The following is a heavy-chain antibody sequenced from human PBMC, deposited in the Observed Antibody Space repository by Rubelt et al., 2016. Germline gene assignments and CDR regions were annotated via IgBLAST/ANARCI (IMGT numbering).Heavy chain of an antibody. Sequence: EVQLVQSGAEVKKPGESLRISCKGSGYSFTSYWISWVRQMPGKGLEWMGRIDPSDSYTNYSPSFQGEGTMSADKSISTAYLQWSCLKASDTAMYYCARHAGDGGNSEDWFDPWGQGTLVTVSS. V-gene: IGHV5-10-1*01. CDR3: ARHAGDGGNSEDWFDP. CDR1: GYSFTSYW. J-gene: IGHJ5*02. CDR2: IDPSDSYT. D-gene: IGHD4-23*01.